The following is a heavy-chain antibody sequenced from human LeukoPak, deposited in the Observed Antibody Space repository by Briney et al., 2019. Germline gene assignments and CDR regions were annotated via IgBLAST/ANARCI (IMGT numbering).Heavy chain of an antibody. D-gene: IGHD5-18*01. CDR3: ARDHGGDTAMVM. CDR1: GYIFTSFY. CDR2: INPRGGVT. J-gene: IGHJ4*02. V-gene: IGHV1-46*01. Sequence: EASVKVSCKASGYIFTSFYIHWVRQVPGQGPEWMGVINPRGGVTSYPQKFQGRVTVTRDTSTSTVYVELGSLTSEDTAVYYCARDHGGDTAMVMWGQGTLVTVSS.